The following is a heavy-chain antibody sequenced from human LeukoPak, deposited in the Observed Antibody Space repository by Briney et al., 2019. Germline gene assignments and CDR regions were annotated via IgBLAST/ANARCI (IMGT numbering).Heavy chain of an antibody. J-gene: IGHJ4*02. D-gene: IGHD2-2*01. CDR1: GFTFSDYY. Sequence: GGSLRLSCAASGFTFSDYYMSWIRQAPGKGLEWVSYISSSGSTIYYADSVKGRFTISRDNAKNSLYLQMNSLRAEDTAVYYCAKDPRGCSSTSCYSDYWGQGTLVTVSS. CDR2: ISSSGSTI. V-gene: IGHV3-11*01. CDR3: AKDPRGCSSTSCYSDY.